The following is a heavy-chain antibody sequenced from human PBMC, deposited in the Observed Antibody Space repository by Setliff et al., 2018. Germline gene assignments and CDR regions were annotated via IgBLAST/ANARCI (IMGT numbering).Heavy chain of an antibody. CDR1: GYTFTSYY. CDR3: ARSTSWFSTNY. V-gene: IGHV1-2*06. J-gene: IGHJ4*02. CDR2: INPNSGGT. Sequence: ASVKVSCKASGYTFTSYYMHWVRQAPGQGLEWMGRINPNSGGTNYAQKFQGRVTMTRDTSTSTVYMELSSLRSEDTAVYYCARSTSWFSTNYWGQGTPVTVSS. D-gene: IGHD2-2*01.